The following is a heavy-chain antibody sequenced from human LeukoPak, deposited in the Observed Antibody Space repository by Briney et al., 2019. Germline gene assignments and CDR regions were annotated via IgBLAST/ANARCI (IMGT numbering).Heavy chain of an antibody. Sequence: GGSLRLSCAASGFTFSSYSMNWVRQAPGKGLEWVSSISSSSSYIYYADSVKGRFTISRDNAKNPLYLQMNSLRAEDTAVYYCARDPLNSGWYEKYFQHWGQGTLVTVSS. D-gene: IGHD6-19*01. J-gene: IGHJ1*01. V-gene: IGHV3-21*01. CDR3: ARDPLNSGWYEKYFQH. CDR2: ISSSSSYI. CDR1: GFTFSSYS.